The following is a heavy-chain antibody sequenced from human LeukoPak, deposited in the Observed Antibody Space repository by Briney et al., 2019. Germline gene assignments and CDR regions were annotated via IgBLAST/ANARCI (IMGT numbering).Heavy chain of an antibody. Sequence: GGSLRLSCAASGFTFSSYSMNWVRQAPGKGLEWFSYITSNSRTIYYADSVKGRFTISRDNSKNTLYLQMNSLRAEDTAVYYCAKDVDYDFWSGYLDYWGQGTLVTVSS. V-gene: IGHV3-48*01. D-gene: IGHD3-3*01. CDR2: ITSNSRTI. CDR1: GFTFSSYS. J-gene: IGHJ4*02. CDR3: AKDVDYDFWSGYLDY.